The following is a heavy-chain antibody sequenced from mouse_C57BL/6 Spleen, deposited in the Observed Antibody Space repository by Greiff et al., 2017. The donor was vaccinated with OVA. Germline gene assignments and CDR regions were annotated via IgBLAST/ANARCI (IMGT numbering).Heavy chain of an antibody. D-gene: IGHD1-1*01. Sequence: VQLQQSGPELVKPGASVKISCKASGYAFSSSWMNWVKQRPGKGLEWIGRLYPGDGDTNYNGKFKGKATLTADKSSSTAYMQLSSLTSEDSAVYFCARGGSSYDYAMDYWGQGTSVTVSS. CDR1: GYAFSSSW. CDR2: LYPGDGDT. V-gene: IGHV1-82*01. CDR3: ARGGSSYDYAMDY. J-gene: IGHJ4*01.